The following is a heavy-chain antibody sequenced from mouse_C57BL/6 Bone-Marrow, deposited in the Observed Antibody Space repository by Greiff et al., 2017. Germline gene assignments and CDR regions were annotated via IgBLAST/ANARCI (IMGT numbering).Heavy chain of an antibody. CDR1: GYTFTSYG. J-gene: IGHJ4*01. CDR2: IYPRSGNT. D-gene: IGHD1-1*01. V-gene: IGHV1-81*01. Sequence: VQLVESGAELARPGASVKLSCKASGYTFTSYGISWVKQRTGQGLEWIGEIYPRSGNTYYNEKFKGKATLTADKSSSTAYMELRSLTSEDSAVYFCAREDYYGSSSYAMDYWGQGTSVTVSS. CDR3: AREDYYGSSSYAMDY.